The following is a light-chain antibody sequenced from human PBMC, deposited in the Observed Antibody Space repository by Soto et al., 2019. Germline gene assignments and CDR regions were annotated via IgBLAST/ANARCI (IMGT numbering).Light chain of an antibody. Sequence: EIVLTQSPATLSLSPGERATLSCRASQSFSSHLAWYQQKPGQAPRLLIYDASKRATGIPARFSGRGSGTDFTLTISSLELEDFPVYYCQQRSNWPPLITFGQGTRLEIK. J-gene: IGKJ5*01. CDR3: QQRSNWPPLIT. CDR2: DAS. CDR1: QSFSSH. V-gene: IGKV3-11*01.